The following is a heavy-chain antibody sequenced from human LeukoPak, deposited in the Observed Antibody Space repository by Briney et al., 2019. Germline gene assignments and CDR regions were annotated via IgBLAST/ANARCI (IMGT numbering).Heavy chain of an antibody. CDR1: GYTFTSYG. CDR2: ISAYNGNT. V-gene: IGHV1-18*01. D-gene: IGHD2-2*02. J-gene: IGHJ5*02. Sequence: ASVKVSCKASGYTFTSYGISWVRQAPGQGLEWMGWISAYNGNTNYAQNLQGRVTMTTDTSTSTAYMELRSLRSDDTAVYYCARELGCSSTSCYSAWFDPWGQGTLVTVSS. CDR3: ARELGCSSTSCYSAWFDP.